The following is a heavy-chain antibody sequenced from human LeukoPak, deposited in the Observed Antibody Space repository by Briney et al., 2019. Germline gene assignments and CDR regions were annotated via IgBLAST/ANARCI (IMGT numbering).Heavy chain of an antibody. CDR2: TWYDGSYK. Sequence: PGGSLRLSCAASGFAFSNAWMHWVRQAPGKRLEWVAVTWYDGSYKYYGDSVKGRFTISRDNSKNTLYLQMASLRVEDTAVYYCARQFDGSHPNAFDIWGQGTMVTVSS. D-gene: IGHD1-26*01. J-gene: IGHJ3*02. V-gene: IGHV3-33*08. CDR1: GFAFSNAW. CDR3: ARQFDGSHPNAFDI.